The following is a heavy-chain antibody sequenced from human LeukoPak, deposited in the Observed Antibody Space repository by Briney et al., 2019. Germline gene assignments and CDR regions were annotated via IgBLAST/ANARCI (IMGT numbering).Heavy chain of an antibody. J-gene: IGHJ5*02. V-gene: IGHV1-69*05. CDR1: GGTFSSYA. CDR3: ARGRLLGIAAAGYHGLDP. CDR2: IIPIFGTA. D-gene: IGHD6-13*01. Sequence: SVKVSCKASGGTFSSYAISWVRQAPGQGLEWMGGIIPIFGTANYAQKLQGRVTMTTDTSTSTAYMELRSLRSDDTAVYYCARGRLLGIAAAGYHGLDPWGQGTLVTVSS.